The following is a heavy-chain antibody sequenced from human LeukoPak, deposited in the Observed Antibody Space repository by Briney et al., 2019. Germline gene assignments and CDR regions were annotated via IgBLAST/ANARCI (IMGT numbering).Heavy chain of an antibody. CDR2: ISSSSSYI. D-gene: IGHD4-17*01. CDR1: GFTFSSYS. CDR3: ARVLTVTPVLVGYYMDV. V-gene: IGHV3-21*01. J-gene: IGHJ6*03. Sequence: GGSLRLSCAASGFTFSSYSMNWVRQAPGKGLEWVSSISSSSSYIYYADSVKGRFTISRDNAKNSLYLQMNSLRAEDTAVYYCARVLTVTPVLVGYYMDVWGKGTTVTVSS.